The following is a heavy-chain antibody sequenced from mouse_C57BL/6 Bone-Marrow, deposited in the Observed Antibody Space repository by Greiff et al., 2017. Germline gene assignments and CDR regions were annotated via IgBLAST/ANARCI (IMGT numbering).Heavy chain of an antibody. J-gene: IGHJ2*01. V-gene: IGHV3-6*01. CDR1: GYSITSGYY. Sequence: EVQLVESGPGLVKPSQSLSLTCSVTGYSITSGYYWNWIRQFPGNKLEWMGYISYDGSNNYNPSLKNRISITRDTSKNQFFLKLNSVTTEDTATYYCARKNYYGSSVYFDYWGQGTTLTVSS. D-gene: IGHD1-1*01. CDR2: ISYDGSN. CDR3: ARKNYYGSSVYFDY.